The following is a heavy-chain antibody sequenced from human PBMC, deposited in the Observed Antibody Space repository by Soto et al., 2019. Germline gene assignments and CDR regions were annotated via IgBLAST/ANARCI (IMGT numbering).Heavy chain of an antibody. Sequence: PSETLFLPCTVSGGSISSYYWSWIRQPPGKGLEWIGYIYYSGSTNYNPSLKSRVTISVDTSKNQFSLKLSSVTAADTAVYYCARGPDFLFDPWGQGTLVTVSS. CDR1: GGSISSYY. CDR2: IYYSGST. D-gene: IGHD3-3*01. CDR3: ARGPDFLFDP. J-gene: IGHJ5*02. V-gene: IGHV4-59*01.